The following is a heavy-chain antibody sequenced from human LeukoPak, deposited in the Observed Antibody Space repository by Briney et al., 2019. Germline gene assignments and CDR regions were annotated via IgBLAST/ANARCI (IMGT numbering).Heavy chain of an antibody. CDR1: GGSISSYY. J-gene: IGHJ6*02. Sequence: SETLSLTCTVSGGSISSYYWSWIWQPPGNGLEWIGYIYYSGSTNYNPSLKSRVTISVDTSKNQFSLKLSSVTAADTAVYYCARVPTPKTHDYYDFWSGYYLYGLDVWGQGTTVTVSS. D-gene: IGHD3-3*01. V-gene: IGHV4-59*01. CDR3: ARVPTPKTHDYYDFWSGYYLYGLDV. CDR2: IYYSGST.